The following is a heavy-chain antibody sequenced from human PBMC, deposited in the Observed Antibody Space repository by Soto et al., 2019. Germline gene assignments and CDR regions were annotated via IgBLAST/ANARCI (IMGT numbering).Heavy chain of an antibody. CDR1: GYTFSSSG. D-gene: IGHD2-15*01. Sequence: QVQMVQSGAEVKKPGASVKVSCKASGYTFSSSGISWVRQAPGQGLEWMGWINTFNGDTNYAQKLQGRVIMTTDTXXRXAXXELRSLRSDDTAVYYCAKSGVRSGGSYYNYYGMDVWGQGTTVTVSS. J-gene: IGHJ6*01. CDR3: AKSGVRSGGSYYNYYGMDV. CDR2: INTFNGDT. V-gene: IGHV1-18*01.